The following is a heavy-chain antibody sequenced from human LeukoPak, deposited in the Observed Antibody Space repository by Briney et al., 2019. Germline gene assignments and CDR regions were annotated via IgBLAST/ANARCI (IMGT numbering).Heavy chain of an antibody. CDR1: GGSVSSSSYY. Sequence: PSETLSLTCSVSGGSVSSSSYYWDWIRQPPGKGLEWIGCLHYGGRTYYNPSLRGRVTISVDTSKNQFSLKLSSVAAADTAVYYCVRHIHDITGRPFDYWGQGTLVTVSS. D-gene: IGHD3-22*01. J-gene: IGHJ4*02. CDR3: VRHIHDITGRPFDY. V-gene: IGHV4-39*01. CDR2: LHYGGRT.